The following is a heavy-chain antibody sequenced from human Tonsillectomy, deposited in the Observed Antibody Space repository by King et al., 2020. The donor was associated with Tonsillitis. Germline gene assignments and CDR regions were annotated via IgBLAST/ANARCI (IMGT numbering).Heavy chain of an antibody. D-gene: IGHD2-15*01. J-gene: IGHJ4*02. CDR3: ARWVMSCSGGNCYGHKNFDY. CDR2: INPRGGST. V-gene: IGHV1-46*01. CDR1: QYTFTSDF. Sequence: QLVQSGAEMKKPGASVKVSCKASQYTFTSDFMHWVRQAPGQGLEWMGIINPRGGSTNYAQKFQGRVTMTRDTSTSTSNMERSRLRSEDTAVYYCARWVMSCSGGNCYGHKNFDYWGQGTLVTVSS.